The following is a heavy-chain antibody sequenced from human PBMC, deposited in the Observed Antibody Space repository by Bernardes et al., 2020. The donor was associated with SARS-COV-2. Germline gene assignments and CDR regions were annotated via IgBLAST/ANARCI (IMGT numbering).Heavy chain of an antibody. CDR2: ISAYNDNT. D-gene: IGHD2-2*01. Sequence: ASVKVSCKASGYTFTSYGISWVRQAPGQGLEWMGWISAYNDNTNYAQKLQGRVTMTTDTSTSTSYMELRSLRSDDTAVYYCARDQAILVVPAAMTDWGRGTLVTVSS. CDR1: GYTFTSYG. V-gene: IGHV1-18*01. CDR3: ARDQAILVVPAAMTD. J-gene: IGHJ4*02.